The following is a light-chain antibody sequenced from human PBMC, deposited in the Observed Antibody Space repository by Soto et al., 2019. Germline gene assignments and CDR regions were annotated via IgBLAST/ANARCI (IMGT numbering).Light chain of an antibody. CDR1: QSVSSSY. CDR3: QQYGGSRLLT. CDR2: GAS. V-gene: IGKV3-20*01. J-gene: IGKJ4*01. Sequence: EIVLTQSPGTLSLSPGERATLSCRASQSVSSSYIVWYQQKPGQAPRLLIYGASNRATGIPDRFSGSGSGTDFTLTISRLEPEDFAVYYCQQYGGSRLLTFGGGTKVEIK.